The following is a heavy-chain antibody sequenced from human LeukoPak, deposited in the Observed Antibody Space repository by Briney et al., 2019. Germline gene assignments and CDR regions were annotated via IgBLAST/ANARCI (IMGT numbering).Heavy chain of an antibody. V-gene: IGHV4-39*01. J-gene: IGHJ3*02. CDR3: ARQGAAAGMAFDI. Sequence: PSETLSLTCTVSGGSISSSSYYWGWIRQPPGKGLEWIGSIYYSGSTYYNPSLKSRVTISVDTSKNQFSLKLSSVTAADTAVYYCARQGAAAGMAFDIWGQGTMVTVS. CDR2: IYYSGST. D-gene: IGHD6-13*01. CDR1: GGSISSSSYY.